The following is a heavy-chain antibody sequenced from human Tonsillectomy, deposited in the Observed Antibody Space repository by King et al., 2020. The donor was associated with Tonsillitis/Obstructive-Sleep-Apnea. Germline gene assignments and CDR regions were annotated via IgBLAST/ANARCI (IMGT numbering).Heavy chain of an antibody. CDR3: AKEGTARFARHFDC. V-gene: IGHV3-30*18. CDR2: ISYDGNTK. J-gene: IGHJ4*02. Sequence: VQLVESGGGVVQPGRSLRLSCAASGFTFSSYGMQWVRQAPGKGLEWVAVISYDGNTKYYTDSVRGRFTISRDNSKNTLYLQVNSLRAEDTAVYYCAKEGTARFARHFDCWGQGTLVTVSS. CDR1: GFTFSSYG. D-gene: IGHD6-25*01.